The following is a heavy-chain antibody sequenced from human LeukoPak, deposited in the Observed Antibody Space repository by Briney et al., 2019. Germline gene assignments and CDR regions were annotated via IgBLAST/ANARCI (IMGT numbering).Heavy chain of an antibody. CDR2: INPNSGGT. D-gene: IGHD6-19*01. CDR1: GYTFTVYH. V-gene: IGHV1-2*02. J-gene: IGHJ5*02. Sequence: ASVKVSCKASGYTFTVYHIHWVRQAPGQGLEYMGWINPNSGGTNYAQKFQGRVTMTRDTSITTAYMEVSRVRSDDTAVYYCALYSSGLFDPWGQGTLVTVSS. CDR3: ALYSSGLFDP.